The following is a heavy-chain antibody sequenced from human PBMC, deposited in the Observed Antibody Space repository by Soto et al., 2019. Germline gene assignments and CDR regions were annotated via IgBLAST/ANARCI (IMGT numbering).Heavy chain of an antibody. D-gene: IGHD5-12*01. CDR1: GGSISSGGYY. V-gene: IGHV4-31*03. Sequence: QVQLQESGPGLVKPSQTLSLTCTVSGGSISSGGYYWSWIRQHPGKGLEWIGYIYYSGSTYYNPSLKSRVTISVDTSKNQFSLKLSSVTAADTAVYYCARQLRRDGYNYQDWWFDPWGQGTLVTVSS. CDR2: IYYSGST. CDR3: ARQLRRDGYNYQDWWFDP. J-gene: IGHJ5*02.